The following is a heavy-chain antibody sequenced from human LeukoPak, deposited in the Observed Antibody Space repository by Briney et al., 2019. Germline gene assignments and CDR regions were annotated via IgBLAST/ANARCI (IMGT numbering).Heavy chain of an antibody. Sequence: ASVKVSCKASGYTFTGYYMHWVRQAPGQGLEWLGWINPNSGGTNYAQKFQGRVTMTRDTSIITAYMELSRLRSDDTAVYYCARGGRSSGWYGGFDYWGQGTLVTVSS. V-gene: IGHV1-2*02. D-gene: IGHD6-19*01. CDR2: INPNSGGT. CDR1: GYTFTGYY. CDR3: ARGGRSSGWYGGFDY. J-gene: IGHJ4*02.